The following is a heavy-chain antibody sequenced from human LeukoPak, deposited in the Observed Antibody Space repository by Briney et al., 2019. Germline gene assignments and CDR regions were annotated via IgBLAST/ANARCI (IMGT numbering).Heavy chain of an antibody. V-gene: IGHV1-2*02. Sequence: ASAKVSCKASGYTFTGYYMHWVRQAPGQGLEWMGWINPHSGGTNYALKFQGRVTMTRDTSISTAYMDLSRLRSDDTAVYYCARTAAYYGEPEMTFDYWGQGTLVTVSS. J-gene: IGHJ4*02. CDR2: INPHSGGT. CDR3: ARTAAYYGEPEMTFDY. CDR1: GYTFTGYY. D-gene: IGHD4-17*01.